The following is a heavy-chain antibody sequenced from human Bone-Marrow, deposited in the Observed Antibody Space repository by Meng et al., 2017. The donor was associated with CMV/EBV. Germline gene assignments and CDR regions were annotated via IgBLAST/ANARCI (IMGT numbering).Heavy chain of an antibody. J-gene: IGHJ6*02. CDR2: ISWDGGST. Sequence: GGSLRLSCAASGFTFDVYTMHWVRQAPGKGLEWVSLISWDGGSTYYADSVKGRVTISRDNSKTSLYLQMNSLRTEDTALYYCAKDRVRGSYVIGGGYYGMDVWGQGTTVTVSS. V-gene: IGHV3-43*01. CDR3: AKDRVRGSYVIGGGYYGMDV. CDR1: GFTFDVYT. D-gene: IGHD1-26*01.